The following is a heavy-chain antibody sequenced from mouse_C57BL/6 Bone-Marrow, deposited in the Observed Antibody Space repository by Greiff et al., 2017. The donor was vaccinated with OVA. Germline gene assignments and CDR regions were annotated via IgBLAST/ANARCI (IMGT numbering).Heavy chain of an antibody. CDR1: GYTFTSYW. D-gene: IGHD1-1*01. J-gene: IGHJ1*03. V-gene: IGHV1-55*01. CDR3: AREEDYYGLNWYFDV. Sequence: QVQLQQPGAELVKPGASVKMSCKASGYTFTSYWITWVKQRPGQGLEWIGDIYPVSGSTNYNEKFKSKATLTVDTSSSTAYMQLSSLTSEDSAVYYCAREEDYYGLNWYFDVWGTGTTVTVSS. CDR2: IYPVSGST.